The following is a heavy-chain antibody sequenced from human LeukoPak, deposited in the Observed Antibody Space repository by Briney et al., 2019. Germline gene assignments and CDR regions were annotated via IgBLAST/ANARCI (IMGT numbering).Heavy chain of an antibody. D-gene: IGHD3-22*01. Sequence: SETLSLTCTVSGGSVSSGSSFWSWIRQPPGKGLEWIGYTYHSGNTNYNPSLKSRVTISVDTSKSQLSLKLNSVTAADTAVYYCARDRNYYDSSGYYFANWGQGTLVTVSS. V-gene: IGHV4-61*01. CDR3: ARDRNYYDSSGYYFAN. CDR2: TYHSGNT. J-gene: IGHJ4*02. CDR1: GGSVSSGSSF.